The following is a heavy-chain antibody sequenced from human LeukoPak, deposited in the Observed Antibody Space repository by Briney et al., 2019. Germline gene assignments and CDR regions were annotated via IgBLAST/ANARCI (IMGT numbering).Heavy chain of an antibody. Sequence: SGGSLRLSCAASGFTFSNYWMHWVRQAPGKGLVWVSRINSDGINTSYADSVKGRFTISRDNAKNTLNLQMNSLRAEDTAVYYCAKGHVWGSYLMYYFDYWGQGTLVTVSS. D-gene: IGHD3-16*02. CDR3: AKGHVWGSYLMYYFDY. CDR1: GFTFSNYW. CDR2: INSDGINT. V-gene: IGHV3-74*01. J-gene: IGHJ4*02.